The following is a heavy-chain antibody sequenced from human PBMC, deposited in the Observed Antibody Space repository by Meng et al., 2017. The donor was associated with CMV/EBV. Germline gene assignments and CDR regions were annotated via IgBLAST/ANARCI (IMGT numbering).Heavy chain of an antibody. CDR2: ISSCGSTI. D-gene: IGHD5-18*01. V-gene: IGHV3-11*04. CDR1: GFIFSDYY. J-gene: IGHJ5*02. CDR3: ARDETVIELPFGVVTYTAMVRRTERWFDP. Sequence: GSLRLSCAASGFIFSDYYMNWIRQAPGKGLEWVSYISSCGSTIFYADSVKGRFTISRDNAKNSLYLQMNSLRAEDTAVYYCARDETVIELPFGVVTYTAMVRRTERWFDPWGQGTLVTVSS.